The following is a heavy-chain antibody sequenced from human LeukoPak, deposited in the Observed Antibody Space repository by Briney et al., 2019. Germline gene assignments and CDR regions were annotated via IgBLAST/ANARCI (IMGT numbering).Heavy chain of an antibody. V-gene: IGHV3-48*03. J-gene: IGHJ4*02. CDR3: AKDDAWLQYGN. D-gene: IGHD5-24*01. CDR2: ISSSGSTI. CDR1: GFTFSSYE. Sequence: GGSLRLSCAASGFTFSSYEMNWVRQAPGKGLEWVSYISSSGSTIYYADSVKGRFTISRDNSKNTLYLQMNSLRAEDTAVYYCAKDDAWLQYGNWGRGTLVTVSS.